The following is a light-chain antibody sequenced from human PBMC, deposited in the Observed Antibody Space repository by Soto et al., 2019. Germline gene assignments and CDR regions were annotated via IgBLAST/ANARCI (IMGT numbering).Light chain of an antibody. CDR1: QSVNSN. Sequence: VLTIVTGTLCLSPGERCTPSFRSSQSVNSNSLAWYQHKPGQAPRVFIYGASTRATGIPDRFSGSGSGTEFTLTISSLQSEDFAVYYCQQYNNWPQTFGQGTKVDIK. J-gene: IGKJ1*01. V-gene: IGKV3D-15*01. CDR3: QQYNNWPQT. CDR2: GAS.